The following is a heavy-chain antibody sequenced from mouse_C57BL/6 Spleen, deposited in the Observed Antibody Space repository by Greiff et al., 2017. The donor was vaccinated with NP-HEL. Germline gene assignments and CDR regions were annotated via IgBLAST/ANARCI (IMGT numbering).Heavy chain of an antibody. Sequence: DVHLVESGGGLVKPGGSLKLSCAASGFTFSDYGMHWVRQAPEKGLEWVAYISSGSSTIYYADTVKGRFTISRDNAKNTLFLQMTSLRSEDTAMYYCERIYYDYDGFAYWGQGTLVTVSA. J-gene: IGHJ3*01. CDR2: ISSGSSTI. CDR3: ERIYYDYDGFAY. V-gene: IGHV5-17*01. CDR1: GFTFSDYG. D-gene: IGHD2-4*01.